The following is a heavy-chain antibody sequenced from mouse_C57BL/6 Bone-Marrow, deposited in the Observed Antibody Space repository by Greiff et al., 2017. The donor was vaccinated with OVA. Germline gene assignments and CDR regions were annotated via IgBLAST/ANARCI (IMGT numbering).Heavy chain of an antibody. Sequence: EVQRVESGTVLARPGASVKMSCKTSGYTFTSYWMHWVKQRPGQGLEWIGAIYPGNSDTSYNQKFKGKAKLTAVTSASTAYMELSSLTNEDSAVYYCTRSSYYYGSRNWYFDVWGTGTTVTVSS. J-gene: IGHJ1*03. CDR2: IYPGNSDT. V-gene: IGHV1-5*01. CDR1: GYTFTSYW. CDR3: TRSSYYYGSRNWYFDV. D-gene: IGHD1-1*01.